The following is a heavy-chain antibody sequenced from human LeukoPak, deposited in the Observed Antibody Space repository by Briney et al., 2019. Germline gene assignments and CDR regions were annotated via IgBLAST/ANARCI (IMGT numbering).Heavy chain of an antibody. J-gene: IGHJ4*02. V-gene: IGHV3-13*04. D-gene: IGHD3-22*01. Sequence: GGSLRLSCAASGFTFSNYEMHWVRQPTGKGLEWVSVIGTAGNTYYLGSVKGRFTISRENAKNSLYLQMDSLRAGDTAIYYCARLKSYSSGWTDFDYWGQGTLVTVSS. CDR2: IGTAGNT. CDR1: GFTFSNYE. CDR3: ARLKSYSSGWTDFDY.